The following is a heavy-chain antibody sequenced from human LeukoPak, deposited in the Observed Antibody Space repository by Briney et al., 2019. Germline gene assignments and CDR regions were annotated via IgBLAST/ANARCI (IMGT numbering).Heavy chain of an antibody. CDR3: ARARPWDFGSSGVGATHYGMDV. CDR1: GYTFTSYG. Sequence: ASVKVSCKASGYTFTSYGISWVRQAPGQGLEWMGWISAYNGNTNYAQKLQGRVTMTTDTSTSTAYMELSRLRSDDTAVYYCARARPWDFGSSGVGATHYGMDVWGQGTTVTVSS. D-gene: IGHD1-26*01. V-gene: IGHV1-18*01. J-gene: IGHJ6*02. CDR2: ISAYNGNT.